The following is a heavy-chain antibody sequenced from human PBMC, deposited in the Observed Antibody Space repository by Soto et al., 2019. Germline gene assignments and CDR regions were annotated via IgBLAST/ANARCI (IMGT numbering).Heavy chain of an antibody. V-gene: IGHV4-39*01. Sequence: SETLSLTCTVSGGSISSSSYYWGWIRQPPGKGLEWIGSIYYSGSTYYNPSLKSRVTISEDTSKNQFSLKLSSVTAADTAVYYCARHDWGSEWYFDLWGRGTLVTVSS. D-gene: IGHD7-27*01. CDR3: ARHDWGSEWYFDL. J-gene: IGHJ2*01. CDR1: GGSISSSSYY. CDR2: IYYSGST.